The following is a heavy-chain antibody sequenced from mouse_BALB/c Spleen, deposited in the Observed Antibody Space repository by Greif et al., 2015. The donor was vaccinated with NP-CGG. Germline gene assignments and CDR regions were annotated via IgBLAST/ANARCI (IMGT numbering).Heavy chain of an antibody. J-gene: IGHJ4*01. CDR3: ARIYYGYGYAMDY. D-gene: IGHD2-2*01. V-gene: IGHV14-3*02. Sequence: VQLQQSGAELVKPGASVKLSCTASGFNIKDTYMHWVKQRPEQGLEWIGRIDPANGNTKYDPKFQGKATITADTSSNTAYLQLSSLTSEDTAVYYCARIYYGYGYAMDYWGQGTSVTVSS. CDR1: GFNIKDTY. CDR2: IDPANGNT.